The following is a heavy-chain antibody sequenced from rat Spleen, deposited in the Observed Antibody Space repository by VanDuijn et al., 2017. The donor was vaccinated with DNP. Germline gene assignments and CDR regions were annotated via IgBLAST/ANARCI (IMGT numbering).Heavy chain of an antibody. CDR3: ARGPNYGGYSDLFEY. J-gene: IGHJ2*01. Sequence: EVQLVESGGDLVQPGRSLKLSCVAFGFTFNNYWMTWIRQVPGKGLEWVASISSSGGTTYYRDSVKGRFTISRDNAKSTLYLQMDSLRSEDTATYYCARGPNYGGYSDLFEYWGQGVMVTVSS. D-gene: IGHD1-11*01. CDR2: ISSSGGTT. CDR1: GFTFNNYW. V-gene: IGHV5-31*01.